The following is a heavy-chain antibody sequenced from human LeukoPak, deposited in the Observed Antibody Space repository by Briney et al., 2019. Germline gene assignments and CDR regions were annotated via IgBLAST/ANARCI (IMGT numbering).Heavy chain of an antibody. Sequence: PSGTLSLTCLVSGDSITNNNFNWGWIRQSPGKGLQWIGSIHYSGDTQYSPSLERRLAISVDTSKSRLSLRLSSVTAADTAVYYCARMGITMVRGVIKPRRYFDYWGQGTLVTVSS. CDR2: IHYSGDT. CDR1: GDSITNNNFN. V-gene: IGHV4-39*01. D-gene: IGHD3-10*01. J-gene: IGHJ4*02. CDR3: ARMGITMVRGVIKPRRYFDY.